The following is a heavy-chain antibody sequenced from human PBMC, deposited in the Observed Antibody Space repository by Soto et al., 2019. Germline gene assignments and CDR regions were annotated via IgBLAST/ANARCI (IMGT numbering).Heavy chain of an antibody. J-gene: IGHJ3*02. D-gene: IGHD6-19*01. CDR1: GYTFTSYG. CDR3: ARVPPFIAVAGNLAFDI. CDR2: ISAYNGNT. Sequence: QVQLVQSGAEVKKPGASVKVSCKASGYTFTSYGISWVRQAPGQGLEWMGWISAYNGNTNYAQKLQGRVTMTTDTSTSTAYMELRSLRSDDTAVYYCARVPPFIAVAGNLAFDIWGQGTMVTVSS. V-gene: IGHV1-18*01.